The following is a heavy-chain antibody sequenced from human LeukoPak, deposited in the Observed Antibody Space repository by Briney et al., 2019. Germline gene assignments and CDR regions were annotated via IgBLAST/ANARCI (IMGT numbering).Heavy chain of an antibody. J-gene: IGHJ4*02. CDR2: IGTNGIST. CDR3: VKGQEVVYAPTFDY. CDR1: GFTFNSYA. D-gene: IGHD2-8*02. V-gene: IGHV3-64D*09. Sequence: PGGSLRLSCSASGFTFNSYAIHWVRQAPGKGLEYVSSIGTNGISTYYADSVTGRFTISRDNSKNSLYLQMSSLRAEDTAVYYCVKGQEVVYAPTFDYWGQGTLVTVPS.